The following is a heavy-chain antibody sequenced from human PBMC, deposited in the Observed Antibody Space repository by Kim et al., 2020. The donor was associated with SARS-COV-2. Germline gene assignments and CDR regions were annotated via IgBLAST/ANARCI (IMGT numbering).Heavy chain of an antibody. V-gene: IGHV3-33*06. CDR3: AKEGSARDRGVRGVIMFYGMDV. Sequence: GGSLRLSCAASGFTFSSYGMHWVRQAPGKGLEWVAVIWYDGSNKYYADSVKGRFTISRDNSKNTLYLQMNSLRAEDTAVYYCAKEGSARDRGVRGVIMFYGMDVWGQGTTVTVSS. J-gene: IGHJ6*02. CDR1: GFTFSSYG. CDR2: IWYDGSNK. D-gene: IGHD3-10*01.